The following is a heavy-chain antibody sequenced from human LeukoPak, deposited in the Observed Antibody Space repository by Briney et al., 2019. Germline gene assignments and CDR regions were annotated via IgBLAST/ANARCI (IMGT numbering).Heavy chain of an antibody. CDR2: INPNSGGT. J-gene: IGHJ5*02. D-gene: IGHD3-3*01. V-gene: IGHV1-2*06. CDR1: GYIFTGYY. Sequence: ASVKVSCKASGYIFTGYYMHWVRQAPGQGLEWMGRINPNSGGTNYAQKLQGRVIMTRDTSISTAYMELSSLTSDDTAVYYCARDSGISFNWFDPWGQGTLVTVSS. CDR3: ARDSGISFNWFDP.